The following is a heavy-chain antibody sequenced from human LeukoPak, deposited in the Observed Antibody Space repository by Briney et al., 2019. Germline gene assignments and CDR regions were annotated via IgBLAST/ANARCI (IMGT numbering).Heavy chain of an antibody. V-gene: IGHV1-8*01. D-gene: IGHD3-10*01. Sequence: GASVKVSCKASGYTFTSYDINWMRQATGQGLEWMGWMNPNSGNTGYAQKFQGRVTMTRNTSISTAYMELSSLRSEDTAVYYCATYYDSGSYSNYYYMDVWGKGTTVTVSS. J-gene: IGHJ6*03. CDR3: ATYYDSGSYSNYYYMDV. CDR1: GYTFTSYD. CDR2: MNPNSGNT.